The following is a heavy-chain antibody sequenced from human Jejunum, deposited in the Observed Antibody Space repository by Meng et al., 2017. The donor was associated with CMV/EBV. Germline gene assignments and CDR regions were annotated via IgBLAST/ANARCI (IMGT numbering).Heavy chain of an antibody. CDR1: GFTLSNYD. CDR3: ARGWRTLPPGR. J-gene: IGHJ4*02. V-gene: IGHV3-30-3*01. D-gene: IGHD1-1*01. CDR2: ISYDGSTK. Sequence: CAASGFTLSNYDMHWVRQAPGKGLEWVAVISYDGSTKNFADSVKGRFTFSRDNSKNMLFLQMTSLRAEDTAVYHCARGWRTLPPGRWGQGTLVTVSS.